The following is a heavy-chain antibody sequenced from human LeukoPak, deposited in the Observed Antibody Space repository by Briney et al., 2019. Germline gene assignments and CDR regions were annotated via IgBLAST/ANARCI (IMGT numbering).Heavy chain of an antibody. CDR3: ARARLLWFGELGY. J-gene: IGHJ4*02. CDR1: GYSISSGYY. V-gene: IGHV4-38-2*02. CDR2: IYHSGST. D-gene: IGHD3-10*01. Sequence: PSETLSLTCTVSGYSISSGYYWGWIRQPPGKGLEWIGSIYHSGSTYYNPSLKSRVTISVDTSKNQFSLKLSSVTAADTAVYYCARARLLWFGELGYWGQGTLVTVSS.